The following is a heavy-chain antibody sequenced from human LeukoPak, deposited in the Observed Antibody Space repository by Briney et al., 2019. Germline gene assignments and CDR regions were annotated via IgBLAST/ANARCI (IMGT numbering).Heavy chain of an antibody. CDR2: ISRGSSTI. D-gene: IGHD2-21*02. CDR1: GLTVRTYT. V-gene: IGHV3-48*02. CDR3: ARECGGDCYNWFDP. J-gene: IGHJ5*02. Sequence: HPGGSLRLSCAASGLTVRTYTMNWVRQAPGKGLEWVSYISRGSSTIYYADSVKGRFTISRDNAKNSLYLQMNSLRDEDTAVYYCARECGGDCYNWFDPWGQGTLVTVSS.